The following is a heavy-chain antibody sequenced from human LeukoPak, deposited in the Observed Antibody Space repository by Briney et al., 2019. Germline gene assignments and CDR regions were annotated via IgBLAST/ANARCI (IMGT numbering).Heavy chain of an antibody. V-gene: IGHV4-38-2*02. CDR1: GYSISSGYY. J-gene: IGHJ4*02. D-gene: IGHD3-22*01. CDR2: VYHSGST. CDR3: ARDRYYYDSSGYYVFDY. Sequence: SETLSLTCTVSGYSISSGYYWGWVRQPPGKGLEWIGTVYHSGSTYYNPSLRSRVTISVETSKNQFSLKLRSMTAADTAVYYCARDRYYYDSSGYYVFDYWGQGTLVTVSS.